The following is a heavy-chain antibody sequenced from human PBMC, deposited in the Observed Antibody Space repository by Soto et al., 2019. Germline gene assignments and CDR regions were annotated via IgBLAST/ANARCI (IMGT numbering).Heavy chain of an antibody. D-gene: IGHD6-19*01. CDR2: INAGNGNT. V-gene: IGHV1-3*01. Sequence: QVQLVPSGAEVKKPGASVKVSCKTSGYTFTSYAVHWARQAPGQRLEWMGWINAGNGNTEYSQKFQGRVTFTRDTSARTAHMELSSLRSEDTAVYYCVAVDYGDYWGQGTLVTVSS. CDR3: VAVDYGDY. J-gene: IGHJ4*02. CDR1: GYTFTSYA.